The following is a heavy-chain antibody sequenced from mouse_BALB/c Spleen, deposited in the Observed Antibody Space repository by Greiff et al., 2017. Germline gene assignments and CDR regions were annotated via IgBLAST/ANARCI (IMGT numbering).Heavy chain of an antibody. CDR3: ARNDGYYAMDY. Sequence: EVQLQQSGAELVKPGASVKLSCTASGFNIKDTYMHWVKQRPEQGLEWIGRIDPANGNTKYDPKFQGKATITADTSSNTAYLQLSSLTSEDTAVYYCARNDGYYAMDYWGQGTSVTVSS. J-gene: IGHJ4*01. CDR2: IDPANGNT. CDR1: GFNIKDTY. D-gene: IGHD2-12*01. V-gene: IGHV14-3*02.